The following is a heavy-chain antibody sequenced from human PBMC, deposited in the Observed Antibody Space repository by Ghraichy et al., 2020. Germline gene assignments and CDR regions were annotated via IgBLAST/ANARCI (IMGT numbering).Heavy chain of an antibody. J-gene: IGHJ4*02. D-gene: IGHD4-11*01. CDR2: ISRSGTTT. CDR1: GFTFSSYT. Sequence: GGSLRLSCAVSGFTFSSYTMHWVRQAPGKGLEWISYISRSGTTTYYADSVKGRFTISRDNAENSLYLQMNSLRAEDTAVYYCARVGKLDNGDYPEGTDYWGQGTLVTVSS. V-gene: IGHV3-48*01. CDR3: ARVGKLDNGDYPEGTDY.